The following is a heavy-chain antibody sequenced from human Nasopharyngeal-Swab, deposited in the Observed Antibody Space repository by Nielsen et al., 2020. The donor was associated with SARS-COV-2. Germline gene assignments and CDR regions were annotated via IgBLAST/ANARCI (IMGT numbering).Heavy chain of an antibody. CDR2: ISSSGSTI. D-gene: IGHD1-1*01. Sequence: GRSLRPSCAASGFTFSDYYMSWIRQAPGKGLEWVSYISSSGSTIYYADSVKGRFTISRDNAKNSLYLQMNSLRAEDTAVYYCARDPQYNWNDGVFDYWGQGTLVTVSS. J-gene: IGHJ4*02. CDR1: GFTFSDYY. CDR3: ARDPQYNWNDGVFDY. V-gene: IGHV3-11*04.